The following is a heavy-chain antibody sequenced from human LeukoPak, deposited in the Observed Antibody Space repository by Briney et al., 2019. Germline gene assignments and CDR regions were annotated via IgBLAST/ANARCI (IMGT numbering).Heavy chain of an antibody. CDR1: GGTFSSYA. CDR2: IIPIFGTA. Sequence: SVKVSCKASGGTFSSYAISWVRQAPGQGLEWMGGIIPIFGTANYAQKFQGRVTITADKSTSTAYMELSSLRSEDKAVYYCAREPDIVVVVPGGYMDVWGKGTTVTVSS. D-gene: IGHD2-15*01. V-gene: IGHV1-69*06. J-gene: IGHJ6*03. CDR3: AREPDIVVVVPGGYMDV.